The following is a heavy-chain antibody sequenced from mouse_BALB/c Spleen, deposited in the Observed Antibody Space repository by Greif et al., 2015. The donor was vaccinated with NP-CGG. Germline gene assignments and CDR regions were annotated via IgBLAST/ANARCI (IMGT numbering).Heavy chain of an antibody. J-gene: IGHJ2*01. CDR3: ALAYYRYLDY. D-gene: IGHD2-14*01. V-gene: IGHV1-84*02. Sequence: LVESGPELVKPGASVKISCKASGYTFTDYYINWVKQKPGQGLEWIGWIYPGSGNTKYNEKFKGKATLTVDTSSSTAYMQLSSLTSEDTAVYFCALAYYRYLDYWGQGTTLTVSS. CDR2: IYPGSGNT. CDR1: GYTFTDYY.